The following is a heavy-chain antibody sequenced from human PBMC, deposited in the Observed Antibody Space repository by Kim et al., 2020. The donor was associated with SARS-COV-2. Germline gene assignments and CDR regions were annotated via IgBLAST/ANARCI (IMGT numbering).Heavy chain of an antibody. D-gene: IGHD5-12*01. J-gene: IGHJ3*01. CDR3: ARDWPGYKGTLDL. CDR2: INPNSGTT. Sequence: ASVKVSCKASGYPFTNFYVHWVRQAPGQGLEWIGVINPNSGTTTYGPEFQGRVTVTRDTSTNTVTLELTSLRSDDTAMYYCARDWPGYKGTLDLWGQGT. V-gene: IGHV1-46*01. CDR1: GYPFTNFY.